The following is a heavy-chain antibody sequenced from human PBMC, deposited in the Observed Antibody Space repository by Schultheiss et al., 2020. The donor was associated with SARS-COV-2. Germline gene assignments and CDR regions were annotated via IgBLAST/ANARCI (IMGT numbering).Heavy chain of an antibody. CDR2: IYHSGST. V-gene: IGHV4-34*01. Sequence: SETLSLTCAVYGGSFSGYYWSWIRQPPGKGLEWIGEIYHSGSTNYNPSLKSRVTISVDTSKNQFSLKLSSVTAADTAVYYCARHVYCSGGSCYAAYYYYMDVWGKGTTVTVSS. J-gene: IGHJ6*03. D-gene: IGHD2-15*01. CDR3: ARHVYCSGGSCYAAYYYYMDV. CDR1: GGSFSGYY.